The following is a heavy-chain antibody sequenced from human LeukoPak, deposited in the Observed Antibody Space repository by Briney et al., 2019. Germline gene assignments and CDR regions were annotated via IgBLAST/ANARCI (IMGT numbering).Heavy chain of an antibody. J-gene: IGHJ4*02. V-gene: IGHV3-23*01. D-gene: IGHD3-22*01. Sequence: PGGSLRLSCAASGFTFSSYAMSWVRQASGKGLEWVSAISGSGGSTYYADSVKGRFTISRDNSKNTLYLQMNSLRAEDTAVYYCAKTTDYDSSGFDYFDYWGQGTLVTVSS. CDR2: ISGSGGST. CDR3: AKTTDYDSSGFDYFDY. CDR1: GFTFSSYA.